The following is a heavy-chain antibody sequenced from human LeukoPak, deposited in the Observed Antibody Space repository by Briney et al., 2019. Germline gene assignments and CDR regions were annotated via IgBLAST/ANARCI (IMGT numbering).Heavy chain of an antibody. V-gene: IGHV1-2*02. Sequence: GASVKVSCKASGYTFTGYYMNWVRQAPGQGLEWMGWINPNSGDTHYVQKFQGRVTVTRDTSISTAYMELSRLRSDDTAVYYCARDLANANFDCRGQGTLVTVSS. CDR3: ARDLANANFDC. CDR1: GYTFTGYY. J-gene: IGHJ4*02. CDR2: INPNSGDT.